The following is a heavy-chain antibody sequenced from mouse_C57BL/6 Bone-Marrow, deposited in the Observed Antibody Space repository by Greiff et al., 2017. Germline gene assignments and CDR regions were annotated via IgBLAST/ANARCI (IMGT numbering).Heavy chain of an antibody. D-gene: IGHD1-1*01. J-gene: IGHJ2*01. CDR3: SRGITTVDYFDY. CDR1: GYTFTDYY. CDR2: INPNNGGT. V-gene: IGHV1-26*01. Sequence: VQLQQSGPELVKPGASVKISCKASGYTFTDYYMNWVKQSHGKSLEWIGDINPNNGGTSYNQKFQGKATLTVDKSSSTAYMELRSLTSEYSAVDYCSRGITTVDYFDYWGQGTTLTVSS.